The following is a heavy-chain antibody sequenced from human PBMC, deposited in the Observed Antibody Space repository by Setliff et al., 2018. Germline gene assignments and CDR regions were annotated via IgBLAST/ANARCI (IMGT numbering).Heavy chain of an antibody. J-gene: IGHJ5*02. Sequence: SETLSLTCTVSGGSISSHYWSWIRQPPGKGLEWFGSISYSGSTNYNPSLTSRGTISVDTSKNQCSLKMNSVTTADTAVYYCTRQKYYHDTRLDPWGQGTLVTVSS. V-gene: IGHV4-59*11. CDR3: TRQKYYHDTRLDP. CDR1: GGSISSHY. CDR2: ISYSGST. D-gene: IGHD3-22*01.